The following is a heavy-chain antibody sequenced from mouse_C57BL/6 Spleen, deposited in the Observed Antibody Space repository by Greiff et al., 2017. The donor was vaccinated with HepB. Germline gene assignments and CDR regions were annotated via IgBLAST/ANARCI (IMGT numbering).Heavy chain of an antibody. CDR1: GYTFTDYN. CDR3: ARDGNWGYAMDY. J-gene: IGHJ4*01. D-gene: IGHD2-1*01. V-gene: IGHV1-22*01. CDR2: INPNNGGT. Sequence: EVKLQQSGPELVKPGASVKMSCKASGYTFTDYNMHWVKQSHGKSLEWIGYINPNNGGTSYNQKFKGKATLTVNKSSSTAYMELRSLTSEDSAVYYCARDGNWGYAMDYWGQGTSVTVSS.